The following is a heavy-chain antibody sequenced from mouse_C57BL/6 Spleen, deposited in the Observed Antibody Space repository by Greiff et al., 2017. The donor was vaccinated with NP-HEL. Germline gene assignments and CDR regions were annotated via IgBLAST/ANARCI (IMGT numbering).Heavy chain of an antibody. V-gene: IGHV1-76*01. CDR1: GYTFTDYY. J-gene: IGHJ4*01. CDR2: IYPGSGNT. Sequence: VKLVESGAELVRPGASVKLSCKASGYTFTDYYINWVKQRPGQGLEWIARIYPGSGNTYYNEKFKGKATLTAEKSSSTAYMQLSSLTSEDSAVYFGARRGLRQGGYAMDYWGQGTSVTVSS. CDR3: ARRGLRQGGYAMDY. D-gene: IGHD2-4*01.